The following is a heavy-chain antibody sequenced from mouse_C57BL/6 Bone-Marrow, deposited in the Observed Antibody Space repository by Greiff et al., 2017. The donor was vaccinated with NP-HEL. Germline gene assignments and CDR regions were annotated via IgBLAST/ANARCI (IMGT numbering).Heavy chain of an antibody. D-gene: IGHD1-1*01. J-gene: IGHJ3*01. V-gene: IGHV5-4*01. CDR2: ISDGGSYT. CDR3: ARDGYYGSGYEGFGY. CDR1: GFTFSSYA. Sequence: DVMLVESGGGLVKPGGSLKLSCAASGFTFSSYAMSWVRQTPEKRLEWVATISDGGSYTYYPDNVKGRFTISRDNAKNNLYLQMSHLKSEDTAMYYCARDGYYGSGYEGFGYWGQGTLVTVAA.